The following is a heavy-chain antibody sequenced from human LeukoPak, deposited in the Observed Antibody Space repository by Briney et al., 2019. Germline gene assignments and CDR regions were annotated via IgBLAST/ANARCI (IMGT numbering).Heavy chain of an antibody. J-gene: IGHJ4*02. Sequence: PGGSLRLPCAASGFTFSTYNMNWVRQAPGKGLEWVSFISSGSRIIYYADSVKGRFTVSRDNAKNSLYLQMNSLRDEDTAVYYCARNPAGIGDYWGQGTLVTVSS. CDR1: GFTFSTYN. V-gene: IGHV3-48*02. CDR2: ISSGSRII. D-gene: IGHD1-26*01. CDR3: ARNPAGIGDY.